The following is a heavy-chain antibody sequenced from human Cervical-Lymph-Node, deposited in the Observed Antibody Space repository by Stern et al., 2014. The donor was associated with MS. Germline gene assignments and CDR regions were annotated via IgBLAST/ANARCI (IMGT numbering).Heavy chain of an antibody. V-gene: IGHV4-31*03. CDR3: ARSPERRTFNVFDY. CDR1: DDSLRPAGYY. D-gene: IGHD1-14*01. J-gene: IGHJ4*02. Sequence: QLPLQESGPGLVKPSQPLSLTCTVSDDSLRPAGYYCDWIRQRPGEALEWLGHIDDIGRSYNPSLRSRATISVDASVNQSSLKLASVTAADTAVYFCARSPERRTFNVFDYWGQGILVTVSS. CDR2: IDDIGR.